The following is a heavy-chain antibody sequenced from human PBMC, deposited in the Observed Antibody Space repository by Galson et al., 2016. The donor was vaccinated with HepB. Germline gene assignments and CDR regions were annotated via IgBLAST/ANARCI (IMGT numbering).Heavy chain of an antibody. CDR3: AGDPPGVPDFALDV. D-gene: IGHD3-10*01. CDR1: GFTVSSNC. Sequence: SLRLSCAASGFTVSSNCMSWVRQAPGKGLEWVSLICDGCSAYYTDSVKARFTISRDNPKNTLYLQMNNLRPEDTAVYFCAGDPPGVPDFALDVWGQGTTVTVSS. J-gene: IGHJ6*02. V-gene: IGHV3-66*01. CDR2: ICDGCSA.